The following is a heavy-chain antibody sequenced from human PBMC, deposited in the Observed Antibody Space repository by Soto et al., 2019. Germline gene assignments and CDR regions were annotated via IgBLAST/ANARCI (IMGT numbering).Heavy chain of an antibody. J-gene: IGHJ5*02. V-gene: IGHV1-46*01. CDR1: GYTFTSYF. CDR3: TRGPSTYYDFWSGYHTVSCFDP. CDR2: INPSGVGT. D-gene: IGHD3-3*01. Sequence: QVQLVQSGAEVKKPGASVKVSCKASGYTFTSYFMHWVRQAPGQGLEWMGIINPSGVGTSYAERFQGRVTMTRDTSKTTVYMELSSLRSEDTAVYYCTRGPSTYYDFWSGYHTVSCFDPWGQGTLVTVSS.